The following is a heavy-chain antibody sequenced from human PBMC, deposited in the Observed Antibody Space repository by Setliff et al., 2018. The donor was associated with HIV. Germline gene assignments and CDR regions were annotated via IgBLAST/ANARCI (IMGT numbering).Heavy chain of an antibody. D-gene: IGHD2-2*01. V-gene: IGHV4-59*08. CDR1: NGSISNHY. Sequence: PSETLSLTCTVSNGSISNHYWSWIRQSPGKGLEWIGYIFFTGSANPNPSLKNRVTMSVDTSKNQLVLKLSSVTAADTAVYYCVRHPSDSSGAGSIYYYYYYMDVWGKGTTFTVSS. CDR3: VRHPSDSSGAGSIYYYYYYMDV. J-gene: IGHJ6*03. CDR2: IFFTGSA.